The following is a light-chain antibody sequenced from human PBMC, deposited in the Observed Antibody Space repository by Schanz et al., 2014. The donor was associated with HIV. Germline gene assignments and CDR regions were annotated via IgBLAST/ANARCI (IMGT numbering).Light chain of an antibody. Sequence: QSVLTQPPSVSGAPGQRVTISCTGSGSIHWYQQLPGTAPKLLIYDNINRPSGVPVRFSGSKSGTSASLAITGLQAEDEADYYCCSYAGNYIWVFGGGTKLTVL. CDR3: CSYAGNYIWV. CDR2: DNI. J-gene: IGLJ3*02. CDR1: GS. V-gene: IGLV1-40*01.